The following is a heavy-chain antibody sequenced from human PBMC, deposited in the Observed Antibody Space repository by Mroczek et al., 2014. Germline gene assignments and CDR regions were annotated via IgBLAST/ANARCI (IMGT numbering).Heavy chain of an antibody. CDR1: GFTFSSYA. Sequence: VQLVESGGGLVQPGGSLRLSCAASGFTFSSYAMSWVRQAPGKGLEWVSAISGSGGSTYYADSVKGRFTISRDNSKNTLYLQMNSLRAEDTAVYYCAKDAEEGYCSSTSCYVYYDQVVGGMDVVGPRDPRSPVSS. J-gene: IGHJ6*02. CDR3: AKDAEEGYCSSTSCYVYYDQVVGGMDV. CDR2: ISGSGGST. V-gene: IGHV3-23*04. D-gene: IGHD2-2*01.